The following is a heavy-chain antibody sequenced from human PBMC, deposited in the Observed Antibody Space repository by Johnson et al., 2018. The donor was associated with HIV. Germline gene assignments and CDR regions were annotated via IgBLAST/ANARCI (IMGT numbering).Heavy chain of an antibody. CDR1: GFTFSSYW. V-gene: IGHV3-7*01. CDR3: ARVRGGTGHGAFEI. Sequence: VQLVESGGGLVQPGGSLRVSCAASGFTFSSYWMNWVRQAPGKGLEWVAKIKQDGSEKYYVDSVKGRFTISRDNAKNSLYLQMNSLRAEDTAVYYCARVRGGTGHGAFEIGGQGTMVTVSS. J-gene: IGHJ3*02. CDR2: IKQDGSEK.